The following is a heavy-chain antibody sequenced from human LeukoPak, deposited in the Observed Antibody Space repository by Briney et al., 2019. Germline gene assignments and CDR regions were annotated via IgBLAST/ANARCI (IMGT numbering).Heavy chain of an antibody. CDR3: VKDNFGSNWYSRNAFDI. Sequence: PGGSLRLSCSASGFTFSSYAMHWVRQAPGKGLEYVSAISSNEGSTYYADSIKGGFTISRDNSKNTLYLQMSSLRPEDTAVYYCVKDNFGSNWYSRNAFDIWGLGTMVTVSS. CDR2: ISSNEGST. V-gene: IGHV3-64D*09. J-gene: IGHJ3*02. CDR1: GFTFSSYA. D-gene: IGHD6-13*01.